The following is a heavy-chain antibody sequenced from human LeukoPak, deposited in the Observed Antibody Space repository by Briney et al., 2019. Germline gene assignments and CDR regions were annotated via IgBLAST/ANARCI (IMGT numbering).Heavy chain of an antibody. D-gene: IGHD1-26*01. Sequence: GGSLRLSCAASGFTSSSYWMHWVRQAPGKGLVWVSRINEDGSTTNYADSVKGRSTIFRDNAKNTLYLQMNSLRAEDTAVYYCVRDLGGRSGHWGQGTLVTVSS. V-gene: IGHV3-74*01. CDR1: GFTSSSYW. J-gene: IGHJ4*02. CDR3: VRDLGGRSGH. CDR2: INEDGSTT.